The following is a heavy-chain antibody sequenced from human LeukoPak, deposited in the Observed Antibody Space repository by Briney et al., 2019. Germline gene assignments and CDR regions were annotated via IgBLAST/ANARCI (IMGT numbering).Heavy chain of an antibody. CDR2: IYPGDSDT. CDR3: ARLHKEGVTFSHH. J-gene: IGHJ1*01. Sequence: GESLKISCKASGYSFSIYWIGWVRPMPGKGLEGMGIIYPGDSDTRYSPSFQGQVPISVDKSINTAYLQWRSLRASDSAIYYCARLHKEGVTFSHHWRRDPLVRVSS. V-gene: IGHV5-51*01. D-gene: IGHD2/OR15-2a*01. CDR1: GYSFSIYW.